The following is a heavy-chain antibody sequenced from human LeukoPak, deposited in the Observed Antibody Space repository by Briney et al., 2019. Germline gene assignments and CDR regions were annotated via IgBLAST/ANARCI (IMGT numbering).Heavy chain of an antibody. CDR1: GFTFSSYA. J-gene: IGHJ4*02. Sequence: GRSLRLSCAASGFTFSSYAMHWVRQAPGKGLEWVAVISYDGSNKYYADSVKGRFTISIDNSKNTLYLQMNSLRAEDTAVYYCARDFADGPLDWGQGTLVTVSS. V-gene: IGHV3-30*04. CDR2: ISYDGSNK. CDR3: ARDFADGPLD.